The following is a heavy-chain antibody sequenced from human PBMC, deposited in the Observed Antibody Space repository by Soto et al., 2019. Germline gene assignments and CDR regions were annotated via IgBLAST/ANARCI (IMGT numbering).Heavy chain of an antibody. D-gene: IGHD3-10*01. CDR1: GGSISSYY. CDR3: ARDARSMVRGVITKEPNWFDP. J-gene: IGHJ5*02. V-gene: IGHV4-4*07. CDR2: IYTSGST. Sequence: SETLSLTCTVSGGSISSYYWSWIRQPAGKGLEWIGRIYTSGSTNYNPSLESRVTMSVDTSKNQFSLKLSSVTAADTAVYYCARDARSMVRGVITKEPNWFDPWGQGTLVTVSS.